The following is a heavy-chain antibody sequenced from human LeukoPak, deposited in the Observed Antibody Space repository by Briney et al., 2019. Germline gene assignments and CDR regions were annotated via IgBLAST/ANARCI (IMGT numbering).Heavy chain of an antibody. J-gene: IGHJ4*02. CDR1: GFSFSSYS. V-gene: IGHV3-21*01. Sequence: GGSLRLSCAASGFSFSSYSMNWVRQAPGKGLECVSSISGSSSDIYYADSVKGRFTISRDNSKNSLYLQMKSLRAEDTALYYCARRGYQDYRGFDYWGQGTLVTVSS. CDR3: ARRGYQDYRGFDY. D-gene: IGHD2-2*01. CDR2: ISGSSSDI.